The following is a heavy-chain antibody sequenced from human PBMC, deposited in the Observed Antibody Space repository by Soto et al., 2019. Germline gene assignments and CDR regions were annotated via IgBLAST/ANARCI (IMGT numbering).Heavy chain of an antibody. CDR3: ARDGCSSTSCYREYNWFDP. D-gene: IGHD2-2*01. CDR1: GFTFSSYS. J-gene: IGHJ5*02. Sequence: EVQLVESGGGLVKPGGSLRLSCAASGFTFSSYSMNWVRQAPGKGLEWVSSFSSSSSYIYYADSVKGRFTISRDNAKNSLYLQMNSLRAEDTAVYYCARDGCSSTSCYREYNWFDPWGQGTLVTVSS. CDR2: FSSSSSYI. V-gene: IGHV3-21*01.